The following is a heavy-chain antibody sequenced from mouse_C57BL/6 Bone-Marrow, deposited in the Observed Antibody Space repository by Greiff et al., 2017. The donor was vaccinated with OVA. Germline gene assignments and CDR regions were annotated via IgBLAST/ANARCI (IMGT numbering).Heavy chain of an antibody. D-gene: IGHD2-4*01. Sequence: EVHLVESGGGLVQSGRSLRLSCATSGFTFSDFYMEWVRQAPGKGLEWIAASRNKANDYTTEYSASVKGRFIVSRDTSQSILYLQMNALRAEDTAIYYCARDASYDYDKAYWGQGTLVTVSA. J-gene: IGHJ3*01. CDR1: GFTFSDFY. CDR2: SRNKANDYTT. CDR3: ARDASYDYDKAY. V-gene: IGHV7-1*01.